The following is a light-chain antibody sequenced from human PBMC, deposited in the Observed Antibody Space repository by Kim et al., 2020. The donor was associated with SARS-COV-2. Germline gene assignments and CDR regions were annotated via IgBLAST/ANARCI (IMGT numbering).Light chain of an antibody. CDR1: HSLLHSSGDTY. CDR2: LGS. J-gene: IGKJ1*01. V-gene: IGKV2-28*01. CDR3: MQALQTPPWT. Sequence: ASISCRSSHSLLHSSGDTYLVWYVQKPGQSPQLLIYLGSHRASGVPNRFTASGSDTDFTLKISRVEAEDVGVYYCMQALQTPPWTFGQGTKVDIK.